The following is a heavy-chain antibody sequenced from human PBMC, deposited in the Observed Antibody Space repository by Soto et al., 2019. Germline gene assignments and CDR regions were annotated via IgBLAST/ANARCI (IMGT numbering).Heavy chain of an antibody. D-gene: IGHD5-18*01. V-gene: IGHV4-31*03. J-gene: IGHJ4*02. CDR2: MFYSGST. CDR1: GASISSGRSY. CDR3: ARDNGYGHFDS. Sequence: SETLSLTFTVSGASISSGRSYWSWIRQHPGKGLEWIGYMFYSGSTYYHPSLKIRVNISADTSKNQFSLRLTSVTPADTAVYYCARDNGYGHFDSWGQGTLVTVSS.